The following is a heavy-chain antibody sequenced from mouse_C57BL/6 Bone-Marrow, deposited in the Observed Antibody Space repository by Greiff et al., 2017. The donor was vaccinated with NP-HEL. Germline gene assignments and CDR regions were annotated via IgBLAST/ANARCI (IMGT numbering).Heavy chain of an antibody. CDR3: AREGGLRRRTYAMDY. CDR1: GFTFSDYY. V-gene: IGHV5-16*01. J-gene: IGHJ4*01. D-gene: IGHD2-4*01. Sequence: VMLVESEGGLVQPGSSMKLSCTASGFTFSDYYMAWVRQVPEKGLEWVANINYDGSSTYYLDSLKSRFLISRDHAKNILYREMSSLKSEDTATYYCAREGGLRRRTYAMDYWGQGTAVTVSS. CDR2: INYDGSST.